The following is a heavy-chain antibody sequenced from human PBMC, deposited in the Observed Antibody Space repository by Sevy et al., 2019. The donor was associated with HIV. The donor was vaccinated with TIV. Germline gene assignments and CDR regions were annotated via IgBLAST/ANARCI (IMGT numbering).Heavy chain of an antibody. Sequence: ASVKVSCKASGYTFTGYYMNWVRQAPGQGLEWMGWINPNSGGTNYAQKFQGRVTMTRDTSNSTAYMELSRLRSDDTAVYYCARGAQDWLPNYFDYWGQGTLVTVSS. CDR2: INPNSGGT. J-gene: IGHJ4*02. D-gene: IGHD3-9*01. CDR3: ARGAQDWLPNYFDY. CDR1: GYTFTGYY. V-gene: IGHV1-2*02.